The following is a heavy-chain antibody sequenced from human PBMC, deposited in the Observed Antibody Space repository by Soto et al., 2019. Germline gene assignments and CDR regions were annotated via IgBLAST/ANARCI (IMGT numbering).Heavy chain of an antibody. Sequence: GGSLRLSCAASGFSFRSYGMHWVRQAPGKGLEWVAIISYDGNNKYYAYSVKGRFTISRDNSKNTVYVQMNSLRAEDTAVYYCAKDTIGGAITGWFDPCGQGALVTVS. CDR3: AKDTIGGAITGWFDP. CDR1: GFSFRSYG. J-gene: IGHJ5*02. D-gene: IGHD1-26*01. V-gene: IGHV3-30*18. CDR2: ISYDGNNK.